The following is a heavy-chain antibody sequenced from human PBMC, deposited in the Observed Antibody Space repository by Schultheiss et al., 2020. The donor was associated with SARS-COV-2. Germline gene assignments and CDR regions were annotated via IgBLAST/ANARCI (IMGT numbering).Heavy chain of an antibody. CDR1: GFTFSSYA. CDR2: ISYDGSNK. V-gene: IGHV3-30*14. Sequence: GGSLRLSCAASGFTFSSYAMSWVRQAPGKGLEWVAVISYDGSNKYYADSVKGRFTISRDNSKNTLYLQMSSLRAEDTAVYYCARSVGWLRLDWFDYWGQGTLVTVSS. CDR3: ARSVGWLRLDWFDY. J-gene: IGHJ4*02. D-gene: IGHD5-12*01.